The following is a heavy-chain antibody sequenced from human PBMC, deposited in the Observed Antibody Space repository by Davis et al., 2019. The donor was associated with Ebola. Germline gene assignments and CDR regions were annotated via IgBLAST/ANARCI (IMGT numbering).Heavy chain of an antibody. D-gene: IGHD4-17*01. CDR1: GDSISSSTW. CDR3: ARDNDYGDYVLGY. V-gene: IGHV4-4*02. Sequence: MPGGPLRLSCAVSGDSISSSTWWSWVRQPPGKGLEWIGEIYHSGSTNYNPTLKSRVTISVDKSKNQFSLRLSSVTAADTAVYYCARDNDYGDYVLGYWGQGTLVTVSS. CDR2: IYHSGST. J-gene: IGHJ4*02.